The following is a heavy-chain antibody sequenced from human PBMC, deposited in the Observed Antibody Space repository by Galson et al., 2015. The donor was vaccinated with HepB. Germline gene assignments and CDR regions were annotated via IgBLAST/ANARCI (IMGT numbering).Heavy chain of an antibody. CDR1: GYTFTSYG. V-gene: IGHV1-18*01. J-gene: IGHJ4*02. D-gene: IGHD2-2*02. Sequence: SVKVSCKASGYTFTSYGISWVRQAPGQGLEWMGWISAYNGNTNYAQKLQGRVTMTTDTSTSTAYMELRSLRSDDTAVYYCARALGYCSSTSCYTEAFDYWGQGTLVTVSS. CDR2: ISAYNGNT. CDR3: ARALGYCSSTSCYTEAFDY.